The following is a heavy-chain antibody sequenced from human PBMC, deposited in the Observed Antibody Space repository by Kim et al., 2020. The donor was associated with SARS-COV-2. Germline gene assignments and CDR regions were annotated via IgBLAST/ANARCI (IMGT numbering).Heavy chain of an antibody. D-gene: IGHD3-22*01. J-gene: IGHJ3*02. CDR1: GGSISSSSYY. V-gene: IGHV4-39*07. CDR3: ARGTYYYDSSGYRVFDI. CDR2: IYYSGST. Sequence: SETLSLTCTVSGGSISSSSYYWGWIRQPPGKGLEWIGSIYYSGSTYYNPSLKSRVTISVDTSKNQFSLKLSSVTAADTAVYYCARGTYYYDSSGYRVFDIWGQGTMVTVSS.